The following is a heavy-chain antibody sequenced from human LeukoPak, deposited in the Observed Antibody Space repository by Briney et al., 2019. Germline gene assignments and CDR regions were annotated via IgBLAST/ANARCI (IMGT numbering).Heavy chain of an antibody. CDR3: ARDLGGYDFWPDLRVDAFDI. Sequence: DPSETLSLTCTVSGGSISSGSYYWSWIRQPAGKGLEWIGRIYTSGSTNYNPSLKSRVTISVDTSKNQFSLKLSSVTAADTAVYYCARDLGGYDFWPDLRVDAFDIWGQGTMVTVSS. CDR1: GGSISSGSYY. V-gene: IGHV4-61*02. J-gene: IGHJ3*02. D-gene: IGHD3-3*01. CDR2: IYTSGST.